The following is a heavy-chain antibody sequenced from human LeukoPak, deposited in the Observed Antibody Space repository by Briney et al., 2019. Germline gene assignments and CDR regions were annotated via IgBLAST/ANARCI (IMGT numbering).Heavy chain of an antibody. CDR1: GGSFRSNA. V-gene: IGHV1-69*13. D-gene: IGHD4-11*01. CDR2: VIPVFDTV. J-gene: IGHJ4*02. CDR3: ARCRTPYSNYYLDD. Sequence: GASVKVSCKVSGGSFRSNAISWVRQAPGQGLEWMGGVIPVFDTVDYAQKFQGRVTITADESTITAYMELSSLRSDDTAVYFCARCRTPYSNYYLDDWGQGTLVTVSS.